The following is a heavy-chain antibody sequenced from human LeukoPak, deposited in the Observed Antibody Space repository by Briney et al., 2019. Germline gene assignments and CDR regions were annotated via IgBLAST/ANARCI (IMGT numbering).Heavy chain of an antibody. CDR3: AKKLGDPGY. CDR2: ISYAGSNK. CDR1: GFTFSSYS. Sequence: GGSLRLSCAASGFTFSSYSMNWVRQAPGKGLEWVAVISYAGSNKYYAESVKGRFTISRDNSKNTVYLQMNSLRAEDTAVYYCAKKLGDPGYWGQGTLVTVSS. J-gene: IGHJ4*02. V-gene: IGHV3-30*18. D-gene: IGHD7-27*01.